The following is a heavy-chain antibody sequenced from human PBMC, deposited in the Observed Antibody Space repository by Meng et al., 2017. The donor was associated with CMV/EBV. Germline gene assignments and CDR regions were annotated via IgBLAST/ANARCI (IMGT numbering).Heavy chain of an antibody. D-gene: IGHD6-13*01. CDR3: ARGRGSWYFVDY. J-gene: IGHJ4*02. CDR2: INHSGST. V-gene: IGHV4-34*01. Sequence: QVQVQQWGAGLLKPSETLSLPGAVYGGSFSGYYWSWIRQPPGKGLEWIGEINHSGSTNYNPSLKSRVTISVDTSKNQFSLKLSSVTAADTAVYYCARGRGSWYFVDYWGQGTLVTVSS. CDR1: GGSFSGYY.